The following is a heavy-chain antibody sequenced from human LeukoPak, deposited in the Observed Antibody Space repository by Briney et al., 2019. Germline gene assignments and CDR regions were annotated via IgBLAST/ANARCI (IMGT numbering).Heavy chain of an antibody. V-gene: IGHV4-30-2*01. CDR3: ARGAVYYYYGMDV. Sequence: PSQTLSLTCAVSGGSISSGGYSWSWIRQPPGKGLEWIGYIYHSGSTYYNPSLKSRVTISVDRSKKQFSLKLSSVTAADTAVYYCARGAVYYYYGMDVWGQGTTVTVSS. CDR2: IYHSGST. CDR1: GGSISSGGYS. J-gene: IGHJ6*02.